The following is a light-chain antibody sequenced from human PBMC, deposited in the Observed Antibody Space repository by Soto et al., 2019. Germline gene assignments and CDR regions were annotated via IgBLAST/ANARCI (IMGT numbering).Light chain of an antibody. CDR3: SSYTRSSTRV. V-gene: IGLV2-14*01. CDR2: DVS. CDR1: SSDVGGHNY. Sequence: QSALTQPASVSGSPGQSITISCTGTSSDVGGHNYVSWYQQYPGKAPKLMIFDVSNRPSGVSNRFSGSKSGNTASLTISGLQAEDEADYYCSSYTRSSTRVFGTGTKLTVL. J-gene: IGLJ1*01.